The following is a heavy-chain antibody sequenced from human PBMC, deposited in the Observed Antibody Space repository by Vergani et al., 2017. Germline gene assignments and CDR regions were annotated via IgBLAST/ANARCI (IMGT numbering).Heavy chain of an antibody. CDR3: ARAFGGIAAKSMARGVSGSWFDP. CDR1: GGTFSSYA. Sequence: QVQLVQSGAEVKKPGSSVKVSCKASGGTFSSYAISWVRQAPGQGLEWMGGIIPSFGTANYAQKFQGRVTITADESTSTAYMELSSLRSEDTAVYYCARAFGGIAAKSMARGVSGSWFDPWGQGTLVTVSS. CDR2: IIPSFGTA. D-gene: IGHD3-10*01. J-gene: IGHJ5*02. V-gene: IGHV1-69*01.